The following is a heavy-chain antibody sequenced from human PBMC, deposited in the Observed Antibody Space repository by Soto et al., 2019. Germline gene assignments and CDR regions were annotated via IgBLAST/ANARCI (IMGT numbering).Heavy chain of an antibody. D-gene: IGHD4-17*01. J-gene: IGHJ4*02. V-gene: IGHV4-31*03. Sequence: SETLSLTCTVSGGSISSGGHYWSWIRQHPGKGLEWIGYIYYSGSTHYNPSLRSRVTISVDTSKNQFFLKLSSVTAADTAVYYCAGDRLGLPLDYWGQGTLVTVSS. CDR3: AGDRLGLPLDY. CDR1: GGSISSGGHY. CDR2: IYYSGST.